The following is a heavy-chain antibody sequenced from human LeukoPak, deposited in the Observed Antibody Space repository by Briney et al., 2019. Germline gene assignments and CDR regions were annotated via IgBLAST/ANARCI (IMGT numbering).Heavy chain of an antibody. D-gene: IGHD6-13*01. CDR2: ISSSSSTI. Sequence: GGSLRLSCAASGFAFSRYTMNWVRQAPGKGLEWVSYISSSSSTIYYADSVRGRFTISRDNAKNSLYLQMNSLGAEDTAVYYCARDEGGIAAGGYYYYYGMDVWGQGTTVTVSS. J-gene: IGHJ6*02. CDR1: GFAFSRYT. V-gene: IGHV3-48*04. CDR3: ARDEGGIAAGGYYYYYGMDV.